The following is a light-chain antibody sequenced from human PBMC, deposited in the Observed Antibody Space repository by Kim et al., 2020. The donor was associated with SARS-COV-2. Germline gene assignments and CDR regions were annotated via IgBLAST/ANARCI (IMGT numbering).Light chain of an antibody. Sequence: ASVKLTCTLSSGNSSYAIAWHQQQPEKGPRYLMKLNSDGSHRKGDGIPDRFSGSSSGAERYLTISSLQSEDEADYYCQTWGTGIGVFGGGTQLTVL. CDR2: LNSDGSH. CDR1: SGNSSYA. V-gene: IGLV4-69*01. J-gene: IGLJ2*01. CDR3: QTWGTGIGV.